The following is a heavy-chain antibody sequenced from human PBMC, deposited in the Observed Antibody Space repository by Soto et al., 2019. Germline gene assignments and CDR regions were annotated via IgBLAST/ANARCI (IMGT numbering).Heavy chain of an antibody. J-gene: IGHJ6*02. Sequence: QVQLVQSGAEVKEPGASVKVSCKASAHTFSNYYIHWMRQAPGQGPEWMGVVKPRSGTTTYAQKFQERVSVSRDTSTTTVYMGLSGLRSDDTAVYYWSGDLWPEVVSNVGYSGLDVWGQGTTVTVSS. D-gene: IGHD2-15*01. CDR1: AHTFSNYY. CDR2: VKPRSGTT. CDR3: SGDLWPEVVSNVGYSGLDV. V-gene: IGHV1-46*01.